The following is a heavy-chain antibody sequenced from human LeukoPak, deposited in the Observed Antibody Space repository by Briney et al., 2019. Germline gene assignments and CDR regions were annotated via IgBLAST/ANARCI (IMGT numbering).Heavy chain of an antibody. CDR3: TREARVGNWFDP. V-gene: IGHV1-2*02. CDR2: INPDNGGT. J-gene: IGHJ5*02. Sequence: ASVKVSCRASGYTFTDYYIHWVRQAPGQGLEWMGWINPDNGGTNYEQTFQGRVTMTRDTAIRTVHMDLSRLRSDDTAVFYCTREARVGNWFDPWGQGTQVTVSS. D-gene: IGHD2-2*01. CDR1: GYTFTDYY.